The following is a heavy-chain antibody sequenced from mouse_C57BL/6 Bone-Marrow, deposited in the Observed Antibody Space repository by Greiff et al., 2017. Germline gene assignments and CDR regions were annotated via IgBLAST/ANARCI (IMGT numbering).Heavy chain of an antibody. V-gene: IGHV7-3*01. D-gene: IGHD1-1*01. J-gene: IGHJ4*01. CDR2: IRNKANGYTT. Sequence: EVQRVESGGGLVQPGGSLSLSCAASGFTFTDYYMSWVRQPPGKALEWLGFIRNKANGYTTEYSASVKGRFTISRDNSQIILYLQMNALRAEDSATYYCARYPCESYFYYAMDYWGQGTSVTVSS. CDR1: GFTFTDYY. CDR3: ARYPCESYFYYAMDY.